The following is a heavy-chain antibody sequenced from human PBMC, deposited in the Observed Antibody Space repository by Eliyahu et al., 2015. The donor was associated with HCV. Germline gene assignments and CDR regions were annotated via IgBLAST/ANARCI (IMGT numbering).Heavy chain of an antibody. CDR1: GFTFSSCA. CDR3: AKASEWELLRADAFNI. Sequence: EVQLLESGGGLVQPGGSLRLSCAASGFTFSSCAMSWVRQAPGKGLGWVSGISGSGYNTYYAGSVKGRFTISRDNSKNTLYLQMNSLRAEDTAIYYCAKASEWELLRADAFNIWGQGTMVTVSS. D-gene: IGHD1-26*01. V-gene: IGHV3-23*01. CDR2: ISGSGYNT. J-gene: IGHJ3*02.